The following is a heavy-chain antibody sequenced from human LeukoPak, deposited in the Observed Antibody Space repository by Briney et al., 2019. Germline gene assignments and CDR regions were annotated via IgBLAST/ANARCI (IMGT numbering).Heavy chain of an antibody. J-gene: IGHJ5*02. Sequence: ASVKVSCKASGGTFSSYAISWVRQAPGQELEWMGGIIPIFGTANYAQKFQGRVTITADESTSTAYMELSSLRSEDTAVYYCARAGSHLYNWFDPWGQGTLVTVSS. CDR3: ARAGSHLYNWFDP. CDR1: GGTFSSYA. CDR2: IIPIFGTA. V-gene: IGHV1-69*13.